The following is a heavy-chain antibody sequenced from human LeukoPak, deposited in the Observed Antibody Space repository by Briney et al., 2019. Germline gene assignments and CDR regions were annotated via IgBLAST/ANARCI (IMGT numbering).Heavy chain of an antibody. V-gene: IGHV3-74*01. J-gene: IGHJ4*02. CDR3: VSFYETY. D-gene: IGHD2-2*01. CDR2: INSDGSWT. CDR1: GNYW. Sequence: GGSLRLSCAASGNYWMHWVRQAPGKGLVWVSHINSDGSWTSYADSVKGRFTISKGNAKNTVYLQMNNLRAEDTAVYYCVSFYETYWGRGTLVTVSS.